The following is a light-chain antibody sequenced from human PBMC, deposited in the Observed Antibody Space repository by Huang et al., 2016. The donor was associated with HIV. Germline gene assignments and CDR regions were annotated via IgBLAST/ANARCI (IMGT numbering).Light chain of an antibody. J-gene: IGKJ2*01. CDR1: QGVHNSY. V-gene: IGKV3-20*01. CDR3: QQYGTLPYT. Sequence: EIVLTQSPVTLSLSPGEGSSLSCRASQGVHNSYLAWYQQKPGQAPRLLIFGASNRATGVPHRCRGSDSGTDFTLTISGLDPEDFAVYYCQQYGTLPYTFGQGTKLEI. CDR2: GAS.